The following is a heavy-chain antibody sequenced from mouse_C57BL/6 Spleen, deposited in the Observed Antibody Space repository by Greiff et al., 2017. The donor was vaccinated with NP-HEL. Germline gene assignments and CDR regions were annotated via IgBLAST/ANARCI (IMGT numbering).Heavy chain of an antibody. D-gene: IGHD2-4*01. J-gene: IGHJ2*01. CDR2: INPNNGGT. CDR1: GYTFTDYN. Sequence: EVQLQQSGPELVKPGASVKMSCKASGYTFTDYNMHWVKQSHGKSLEWIGYINPNNGGTSYNQKFKGKATLTVNKSSSTAYMERRSLTSEDSAVYYCARSGMITVDYWGQGTTLTVSS. CDR3: ARSGMITVDY. V-gene: IGHV1-22*01.